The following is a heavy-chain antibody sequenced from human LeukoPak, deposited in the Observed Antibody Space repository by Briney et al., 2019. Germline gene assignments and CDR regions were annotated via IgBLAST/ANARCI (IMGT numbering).Heavy chain of an antibody. D-gene: IGHD4-17*01. Sequence: SGTLSLTCTVSGGSISSGAYYWTWIRQPPGKGLEWIGYIYYSGSTYYNPSLKSRLTISVDTSKNQFSLRLSSVTAADTAVYYCARVGRATVTLFDYWGQGTLVTVSS. CDR3: ARVGRATVTLFDY. V-gene: IGHV4-30-4*01. CDR2: IYYSGST. CDR1: GGSISSGAYY. J-gene: IGHJ4*02.